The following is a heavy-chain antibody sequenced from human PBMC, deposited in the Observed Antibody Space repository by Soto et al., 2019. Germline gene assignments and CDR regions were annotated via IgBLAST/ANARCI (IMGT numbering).Heavy chain of an antibody. Sequence: QVQLVESGGGVVQPGRSLRLSCAASGFTFSSYAMQWVRQAPGKGLEWVAVISYDGSNKYYADSVKGRFTISRDNSKNTLYLQMNSLRAEDTAVYYCARERQYYFDYWGQGTLVTVSS. CDR3: ARERQYYFDY. CDR2: ISYDGSNK. V-gene: IGHV3-30-3*01. J-gene: IGHJ4*02. CDR1: GFTFSSYA.